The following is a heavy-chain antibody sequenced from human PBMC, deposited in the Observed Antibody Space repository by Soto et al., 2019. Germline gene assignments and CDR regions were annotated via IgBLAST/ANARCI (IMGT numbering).Heavy chain of an antibody. Sequence: ESGGGVVQPGRSLRLSCAASGFTVSSYAIHWVRQAPGKGLEWVADISSDGSNKYYADSVKGRFTISRDNSKNTLYLQMNSLRDEDTAVYYCARAGYYRFDYWGQGTLVTVSS. CDR1: GFTVSSYA. J-gene: IGHJ4*02. CDR2: ISSDGSNK. D-gene: IGHD1-26*01. V-gene: IGHV3-30-3*01. CDR3: ARAGYYRFDY.